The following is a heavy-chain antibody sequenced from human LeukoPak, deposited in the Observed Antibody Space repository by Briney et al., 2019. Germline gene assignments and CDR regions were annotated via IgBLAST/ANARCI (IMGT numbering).Heavy chain of an antibody. V-gene: IGHV3-33*01. J-gene: IGHJ6*02. D-gene: IGHD6-19*01. Sequence: GGSLRLSCAASGFTFSSYGMHWVRQAPGKGLEWVAVIWYDGSNKYYADSVKGRFTISRDNSKNTLYLQMNSLRAEDTAVYYCARDPRIVAVAGTNYYYYYGMDVWGQGTTVTVSS. CDR2: IWYDGSNK. CDR1: GFTFSSYG. CDR3: ARDPRIVAVAGTNYYYYYGMDV.